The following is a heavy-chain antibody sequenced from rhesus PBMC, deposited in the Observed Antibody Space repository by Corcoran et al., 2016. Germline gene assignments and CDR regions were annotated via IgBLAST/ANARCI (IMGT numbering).Heavy chain of an antibody. CDR3: AGATFDY. Sequence: EVQLVQSGAEVKKPGASVQISCKASGSTFIDYFLQLVRQAPGKGLEWMGRVDPEDGEAIHARKFQDRVTFTADTSTDTAYMELSSLRSEDTAVYYCAGATFDYWGQGVLVTVSS. J-gene: IGHJ4*01. CDR1: GSTFIDYF. CDR2: VDPEDGEA. D-gene: IGHD1-44*02. V-gene: IGHV1-111*02.